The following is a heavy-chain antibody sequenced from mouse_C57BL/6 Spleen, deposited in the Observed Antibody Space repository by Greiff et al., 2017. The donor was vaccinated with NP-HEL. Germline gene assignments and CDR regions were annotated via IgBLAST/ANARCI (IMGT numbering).Heavy chain of an antibody. CDR2: INPGSGGT. CDR1: GYAFTNYL. Sequence: QVQLKESGAELVRPGTSVKVSCKASGYAFTNYLIEWVKQRPGQGLEWIGVINPGSGGTNYNEKFKGKATLTADKSSNTAYMQLSSLTSEDSAVYFCAREAYYYGSSPYFDYWGQGTTLTVSS. J-gene: IGHJ2*01. V-gene: IGHV1-54*01. CDR3: AREAYYYGSSPYFDY. D-gene: IGHD1-1*01.